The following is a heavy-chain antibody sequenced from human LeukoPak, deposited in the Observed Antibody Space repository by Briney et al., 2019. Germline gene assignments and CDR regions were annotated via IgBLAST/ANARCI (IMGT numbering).Heavy chain of an antibody. CDR3: ARTYPGAYYYGSGRKMDV. CDR1: GYSISSGYY. CDR2: IYHSGST. Sequence: SSETLSLTCTVSGYSISSGYYWGWIRQPPGKGLEWIGSIYHSGSTYYNPSLKSRVTISVDTSKNQFSLKLSSVTAADTAVYYCARTYPGAYYYGSGRKMDVWGKGTTVTISS. J-gene: IGHJ6*04. V-gene: IGHV4-38-2*02. D-gene: IGHD3-10*01.